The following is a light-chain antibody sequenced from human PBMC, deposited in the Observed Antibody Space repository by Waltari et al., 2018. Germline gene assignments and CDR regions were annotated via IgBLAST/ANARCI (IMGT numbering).Light chain of an antibody. J-gene: IGLJ1*01. CDR2: DVS. V-gene: IGLV2-11*01. Sequence: QSALTPPRSVSGSLGQSVTIPCTGPSSDVGGYNYVSWYQHHPGKAPNLMIYDVSKRPAGVPDRFSGSKSGNTASLTISGLQAEDESEYYCCSYAGSYVFGTGTKVTVL. CDR1: SSDVGGYNY. CDR3: CSYAGSYV.